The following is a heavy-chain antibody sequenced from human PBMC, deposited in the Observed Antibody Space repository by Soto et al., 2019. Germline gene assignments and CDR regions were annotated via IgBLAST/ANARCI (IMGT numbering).Heavy chain of an antibody. V-gene: IGHV3-9*01. Sequence: SLRLSCAASGFTFDDYAMHWVRQAPGKGLEWVSGISWNSGSIGYADSVKGRFTISRDNAKNSLYLQMNSLRAEDTALYYCAKVPHYDILTGYYFDYWGQGTLVTVSS. D-gene: IGHD3-9*01. CDR2: ISWNSGSI. CDR1: GFTFDDYA. J-gene: IGHJ4*02. CDR3: AKVPHYDILTGYYFDY.